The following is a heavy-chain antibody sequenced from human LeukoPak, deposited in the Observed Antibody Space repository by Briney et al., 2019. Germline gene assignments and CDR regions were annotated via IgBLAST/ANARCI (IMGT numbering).Heavy chain of an antibody. CDR2: INHSGST. D-gene: IGHD5-18*01. CDR3: ASRGYSYGWVPFDY. V-gene: IGHV4-34*01. J-gene: IGHJ4*02. CDR1: GGSFSGYY. Sequence: SETLSLTCAVYGGSFSGYYWSWIRQPPGKGLEWIGEINHSGSTNYNPSLKSRVTISVDTSKNQFSLKLSSVTAADTAVYYCASRGYSYGWVPFDYWGQGTLVTVSS.